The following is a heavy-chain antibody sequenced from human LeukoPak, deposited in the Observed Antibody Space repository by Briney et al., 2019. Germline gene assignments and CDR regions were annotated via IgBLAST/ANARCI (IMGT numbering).Heavy chain of an antibody. V-gene: IGHV4-61*01. CDR2: IYYTGST. D-gene: IGHD6-13*01. J-gene: IGHJ4*02. Sequence: PSETLSLTCTVSGYSISSGYYWTWIRQPPGKGLEWIGHIYYTGSTTYNPSLKSRVTISVDTSKNQFSLKLTSVTAADTAVYYCARGPAAGIDTGHYDYWGQGTLVTVSS. CDR1: GYSISSGYY. CDR3: ARGPAAGIDTGHYDY.